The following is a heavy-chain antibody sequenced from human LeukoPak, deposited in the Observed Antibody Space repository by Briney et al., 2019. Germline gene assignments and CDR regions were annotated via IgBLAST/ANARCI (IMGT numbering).Heavy chain of an antibody. Sequence: GGSLRLSCAASGFTFSSYAMSWVRQAPGRGLEWVSLISGSGGSTYYADSVKGRFTISRDNLKNTLYLQMNSLRAEDTAVYYCAKTEWELRGDWFDPWGQGTLVTVSS. J-gene: IGHJ5*02. D-gene: IGHD1-26*01. CDR2: ISGSGGST. CDR1: GFTFSSYA. V-gene: IGHV3-23*01. CDR3: AKTEWELRGDWFDP.